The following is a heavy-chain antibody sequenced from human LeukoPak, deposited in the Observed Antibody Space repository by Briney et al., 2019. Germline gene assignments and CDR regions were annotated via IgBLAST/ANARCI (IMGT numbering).Heavy chain of an antibody. D-gene: IGHD6-13*01. CDR2: IWYDGSNK. CDR3: AKVAAAGSGYFDY. CDR1: GFTFSSYG. Sequence: PGRSLRLSCAASGFTFSSYGMHWVRQAPCKGLEWVAVIWYDGSNKYYADSVKGRFTISRDNSKNTLYLQMNSLRAEDTAVYYCAKVAAAGSGYFDYWGQGTLVTVSS. V-gene: IGHV3-33*06. J-gene: IGHJ4*02.